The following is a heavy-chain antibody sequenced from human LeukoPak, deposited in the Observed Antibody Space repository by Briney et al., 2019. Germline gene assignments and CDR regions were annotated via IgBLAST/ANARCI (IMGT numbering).Heavy chain of an antibody. CDR1: GGSLTNYY. Sequence: SQTLSLTCTVSGGSLTNYYWSWIRQPPGKGLEWIGYMHYSGSANYNPSLKSRATILADTSKNQFSLKLSSVPAADTALYYCTRRVYYSDSSGWYFDYWGQGTLVTVSS. CDR2: MHYSGSA. V-gene: IGHV4-59*08. J-gene: IGHJ4*02. D-gene: IGHD3-22*01. CDR3: TRRVYYSDSSGWYFDY.